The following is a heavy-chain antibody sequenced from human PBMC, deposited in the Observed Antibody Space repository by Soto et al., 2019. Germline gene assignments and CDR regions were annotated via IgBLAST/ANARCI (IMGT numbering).Heavy chain of an antibody. CDR2: VYYSGST. J-gene: IGHJ6*02. V-gene: IGHV4-61*01. D-gene: IGHD1-26*01. Sequence: SETLSLTCTVSGASVSSSNHYWSWVRQPPGKGLEWIGYVYYSGSTNSNPSLKSRATLSLDTSRSQFSLKLNSVTAADTAVYYCVHLSGSLYHYYGLDVWGQGTTVTVSS. CDR3: VHLSGSLYHYYGLDV. CDR1: GASVSSSNHY.